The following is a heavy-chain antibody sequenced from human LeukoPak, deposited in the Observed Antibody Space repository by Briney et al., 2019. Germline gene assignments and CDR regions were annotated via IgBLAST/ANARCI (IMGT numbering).Heavy chain of an antibody. D-gene: IGHD5-18*01. Sequence: GGSLRLSCAASGFTVSSTYMSWVRQAPGKGLEWVSIIYSGDNTYYADSVKGRFIISRDNSKNTLYLQMNSLRAEDTAVYYCARGVRGYSYGSRFDYWGQGTLVTVSS. CDR1: GFTVSSTY. V-gene: IGHV3-53*01. J-gene: IGHJ4*02. CDR2: IYSGDNT. CDR3: ARGVRGYSYGSRFDY.